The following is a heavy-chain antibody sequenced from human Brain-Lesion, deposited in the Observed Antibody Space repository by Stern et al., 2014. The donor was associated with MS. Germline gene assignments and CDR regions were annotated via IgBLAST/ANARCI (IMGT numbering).Heavy chain of an antibody. D-gene: IGHD3-3*01. CDR2: INPHTGGT. Sequence: VQLEESGAEVKKPGASVKVSCKTSGYIFTGYYIHWVRQAPGQGLEWMAWINPHTGGTKYAQKFQGRVNMSRDTSISTAYVELSSLTSDDTAVYYCARDQRGITIFGVVTDYYYLGMDVWGQGTTVTVSS. CDR3: ARDQRGITIFGVVTDYYYLGMDV. V-gene: IGHV1-2*02. J-gene: IGHJ6*02. CDR1: GYIFTGYY.